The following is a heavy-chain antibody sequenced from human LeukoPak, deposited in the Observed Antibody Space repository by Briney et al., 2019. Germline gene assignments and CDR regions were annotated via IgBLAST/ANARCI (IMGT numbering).Heavy chain of an antibody. J-gene: IGHJ4*02. V-gene: IGHV4-34*01. Sequence: SETLSLTCAVSGYSISSGYYWSWIRQPPGKGLEWIGEINHSGSTNYNPSLKSRVTISVDTSKNQFSLKLSSVTAADTAVYYCARDPTDTARGWGQGTLVTVSS. CDR2: INHSGST. CDR1: GYSISSGYY. CDR3: ARDPTDTARG. D-gene: IGHD5-18*01.